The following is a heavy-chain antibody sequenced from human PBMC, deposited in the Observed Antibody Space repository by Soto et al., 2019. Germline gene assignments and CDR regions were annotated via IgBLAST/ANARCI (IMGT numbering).Heavy chain of an antibody. J-gene: IGHJ4*02. CDR3: ASSFDSSGYNDY. Sequence: ASVKVSCKASGYTFTSYGINCVRQATGQVLEWMGWMNPNSGNTGYAQKFQGRVTMTRNTSISTAYMELSSLRSEDTAVYYCASSFDSSGYNDYWGQGTLVTVSS. CDR1: GYTFTSYG. V-gene: IGHV1-8*01. CDR2: MNPNSGNT. D-gene: IGHD3-22*01.